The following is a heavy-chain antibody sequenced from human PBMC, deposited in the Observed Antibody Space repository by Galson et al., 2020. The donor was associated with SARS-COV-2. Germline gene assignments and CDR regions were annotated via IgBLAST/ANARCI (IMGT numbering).Heavy chain of an antibody. D-gene: IGHD5-12*01. CDR1: GLYFRDNY. CDR2: FSRSGISI. CDR3: ARALHGYNFFDL. V-gene: IGHV3-11*04. Sequence: NSGGSLRLSCAASGLYFRDNYMSWIRQAPGKGLEWLAFFSRSGISIYYASSVEGRFTISRDNAKNSLSLQMNSLRVEDTAVYYCARALHGYNFFDLWCRGTLVTVSS. J-gene: IGHJ2*01.